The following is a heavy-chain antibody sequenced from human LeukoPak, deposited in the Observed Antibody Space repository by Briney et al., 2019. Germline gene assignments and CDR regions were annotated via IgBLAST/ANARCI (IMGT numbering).Heavy chain of an antibody. Sequence: SETLSLTCTVSGGSISSYYWSWIRQPAGKGLEWIGRMYTSGSTNYNPSLKRRVTMSVDTSKNQLSLKLSSVTAADTAVYYCASITVTRRYWYFDLWGRGTLVTVSS. J-gene: IGHJ2*01. V-gene: IGHV4-4*07. CDR3: ASITVTRRYWYFDL. CDR1: GGSISSYY. D-gene: IGHD4-17*01. CDR2: MYTSGST.